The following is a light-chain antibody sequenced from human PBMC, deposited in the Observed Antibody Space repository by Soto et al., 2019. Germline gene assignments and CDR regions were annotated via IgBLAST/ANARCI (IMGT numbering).Light chain of an antibody. Sequence: QSVLTQAASVSGSPGQSITVSCTGTSRDVGGYNYVSWYQQHPGKAPRLLIYDVTNRPSGVSNRFSGSKSGNTASLTISGLQAEDEADYYCSSYRRGSTYVFGPGTKATV. J-gene: IGLJ1*01. CDR3: SSYRRGSTYV. V-gene: IGLV2-14*03. CDR1: SRDVGGYNY. CDR2: DVT.